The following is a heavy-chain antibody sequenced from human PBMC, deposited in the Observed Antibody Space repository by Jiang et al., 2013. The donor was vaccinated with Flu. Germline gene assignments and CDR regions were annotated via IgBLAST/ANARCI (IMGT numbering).Heavy chain of an antibody. CDR3: AREGSYDGYFDY. D-gene: IGHD1-26*01. J-gene: IGHJ4*02. V-gene: IGHV1-69*04. Sequence: NYAQKFQGRVTITADKSTSTAYMELSSLRSEDTAVYYCAREGSYDGYFDYWGQGTLVTVSS.